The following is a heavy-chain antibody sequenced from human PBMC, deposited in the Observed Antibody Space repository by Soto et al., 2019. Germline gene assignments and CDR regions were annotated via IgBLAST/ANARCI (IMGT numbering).Heavy chain of an antibody. Sequence: SETLSLTCTVSGASLSSISYYWGWIRQPPGKGLEWVGSIFFTGNIYYNPSLKSRVTISVDTSRNQFSLMVNSVTAADTAVYYCASRHCSGGSCYSPGFDSWGQGALVTV. CDR2: IFFTGNI. D-gene: IGHD2-15*01. CDR3: ASRHCSGGSCYSPGFDS. CDR1: GASLSSISYY. J-gene: IGHJ4*02. V-gene: IGHV4-39*01.